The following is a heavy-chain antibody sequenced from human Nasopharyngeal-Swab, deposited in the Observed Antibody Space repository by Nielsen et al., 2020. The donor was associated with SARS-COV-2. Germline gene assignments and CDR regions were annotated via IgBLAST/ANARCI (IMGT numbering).Heavy chain of an antibody. V-gene: IGHV1-69*13. CDR1: GGTFSSYA. D-gene: IGHD2-2*01. J-gene: IGHJ4*02. CDR3: ARETHDCSSTSCPPGY. Sequence: SVTVSCQASGGTFSSYAISWVRQAPGQGLEWMGGIIPIFGTANYAQKFQGRVTITADESTSTAYMELSSLISEDTAVYYCARETHDCSSTSCPPGYWGQGTLVTVSS. CDR2: IIPIFGTA.